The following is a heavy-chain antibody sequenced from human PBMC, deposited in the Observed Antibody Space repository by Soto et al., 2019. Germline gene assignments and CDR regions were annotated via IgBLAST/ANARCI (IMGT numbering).Heavy chain of an antibody. D-gene: IGHD6-13*01. Sequence: QVQLQESGPGLVKPSQTLSLTCTVSGGSISSGDYYWSWIRQPPGKGLEWIGSIYYSGSTYYNPSLKXRFTLSXXTSKNQFSLKLNSVTAADTAVYYCASRHSSPYFDYWGQGTLVTVSS. J-gene: IGHJ4*02. CDR3: ASRHSSPYFDY. CDR1: GGSISSGDYY. V-gene: IGHV4-30-4*01. CDR2: IYYSGST.